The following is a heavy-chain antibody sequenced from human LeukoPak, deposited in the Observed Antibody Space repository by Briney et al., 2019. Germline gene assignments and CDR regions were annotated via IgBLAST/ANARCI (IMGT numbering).Heavy chain of an antibody. J-gene: IGHJ4*02. Sequence: SETLSLTCTVSGGSISSSSYYWGWIRQPPGKGLEWIGSIYYSGSTYYNPSLKSRVTISVDTSKHQFSLRLSSVNAADTAVYYCARGPGPFDYWGQGTLVTVSS. CDR2: IYYSGST. CDR3: ARGPGPFDY. CDR1: GGSISSSSYY. V-gene: IGHV4-39*07.